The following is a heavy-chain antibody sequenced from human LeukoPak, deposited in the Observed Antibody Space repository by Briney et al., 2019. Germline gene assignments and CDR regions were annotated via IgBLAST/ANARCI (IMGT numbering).Heavy chain of an antibody. CDR1: GGSFSGYY. V-gene: IGHV4-34*01. CDR3: ASPVAGYGDYSSLFDY. CDR2: INHSGST. J-gene: IGHJ4*02. D-gene: IGHD4-17*01. Sequence: SETLSLTCAVYGGSFSGYYWSWIRQPPGKGLEWIGEINHSGSTYYNPSLKSRVTISVDTSKNQFSLKLSSVTAADTAVYYCASPVAGYGDYSSLFDYWGQGTLVTVSS.